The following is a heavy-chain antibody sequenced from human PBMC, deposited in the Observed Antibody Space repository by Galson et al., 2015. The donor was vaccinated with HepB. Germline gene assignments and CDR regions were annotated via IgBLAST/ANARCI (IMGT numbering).Heavy chain of an antibody. V-gene: IGHV2-5*02. Sequence: PALVKPTQTLTLTCTFSGFSLSTSGVGVGWNRQPPGKALEWLALIYWDDDKRYSPSLKSRLTITKDTSKNQVVLTMTNMDPVDTATYYCAHSEDIYSGYENYFDYWGQGTLVTVSS. CDR3: AHSEDIYSGYENYFDY. CDR2: IYWDDDK. D-gene: IGHD5-12*01. J-gene: IGHJ4*02. CDR1: GFSLSTSGVG.